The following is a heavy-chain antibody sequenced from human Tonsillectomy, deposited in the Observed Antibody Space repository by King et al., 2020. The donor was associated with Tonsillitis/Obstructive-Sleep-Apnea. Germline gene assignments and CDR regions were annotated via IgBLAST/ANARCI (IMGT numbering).Heavy chain of an antibody. CDR1: GFTFSSYE. D-gene: IGHD6-19*01. CDR2: ISSSGSTI. J-gene: IGHJ4*02. CDR3: ARGALYSSGWPVDY. Sequence: VQLVESGGGLVQPGGSLRLSCAASGFTFSSYEMNWVRQAPGKGLEWVSYISSSGSTIYYADSVKGRFTISRDNAKNSLYLQMNSLRAEDTAVYYCARGALYSSGWPVDYWGQGTLVTVSS. V-gene: IGHV3-48*03.